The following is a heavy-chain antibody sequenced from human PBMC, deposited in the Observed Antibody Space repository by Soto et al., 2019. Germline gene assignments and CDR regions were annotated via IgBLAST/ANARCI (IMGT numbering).Heavy chain of an antibody. Sequence: GGSLRLSCAASGFTFSAYSMNWARQAPGKGLEWISYITASGGTIFYADSVKGRFTISRDNAKNSLYLQMNSLRDEDTAVYYCARDNGMAGSFDPWGQGTLVTVSS. CDR3: ARDNGMAGSFDP. D-gene: IGHD2-8*01. J-gene: IGHJ5*02. CDR1: GFTFSAYS. CDR2: ITASGGTI. V-gene: IGHV3-48*02.